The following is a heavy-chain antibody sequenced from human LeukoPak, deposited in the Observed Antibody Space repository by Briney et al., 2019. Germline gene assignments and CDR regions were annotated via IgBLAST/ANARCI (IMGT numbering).Heavy chain of an antibody. CDR3: ARDGVYGSGNGY. V-gene: IGHV3-23*01. CDR2: ISGSGGST. Sequence: GGSLRLSCAASGFTFSSYAMSWVRQAPGKGLEWVSAISGSGGSTYYADSVKGRFTISRDNSKNTLYLQMNSLRAEDTAVYYCARDGVYGSGNGYWGQGTLVTVSS. J-gene: IGHJ4*02. CDR1: GFTFSSYA. D-gene: IGHD3-10*01.